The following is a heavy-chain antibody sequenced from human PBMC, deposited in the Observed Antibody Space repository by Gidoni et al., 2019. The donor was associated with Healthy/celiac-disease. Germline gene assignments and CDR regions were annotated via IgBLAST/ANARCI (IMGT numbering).Heavy chain of an antibody. CDR1: GFTFRSYA. CDR3: ASGAARSGYSGYDYAPMYY. D-gene: IGHD5-12*01. Sequence: QVQLVESGGGVFQPGSSLRLSCAASGFTFRSYAMHWVRQAPGKGLEWVAVISYDGSNKYYADSVKGRFTISRDNSKNTLYLQMNSLRAEDTAVYYCASGAARSGYSGYDYAPMYYWGQGTLVTVSS. CDR2: ISYDGSNK. J-gene: IGHJ4*02. V-gene: IGHV3-30-3*01.